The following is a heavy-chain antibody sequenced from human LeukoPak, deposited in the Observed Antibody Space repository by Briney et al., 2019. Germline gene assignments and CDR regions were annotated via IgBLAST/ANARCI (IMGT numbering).Heavy chain of an antibody. V-gene: IGHV3-48*01. CDR2: ISSSSSTI. J-gene: IGHJ4*02. Sequence: GGSLRLSCAASGFTFSNAWMNWVRQAPGKGLEWVSYISSSSSTIYYADSVKGRFTISRDNAKNSLYLQMNSLRAEDTAVYYCARGAYYYEDWGQGTLVTVSS. CDR1: GFTFSNAW. CDR3: ARGAYYYED. D-gene: IGHD3-22*01.